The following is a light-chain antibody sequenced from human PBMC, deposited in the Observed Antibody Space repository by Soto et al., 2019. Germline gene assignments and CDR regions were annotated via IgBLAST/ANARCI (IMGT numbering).Light chain of an antibody. J-gene: IGKJ1*01. V-gene: IGKV3-15*01. CDR2: GTS. CDR3: QQYNNWPRT. Sequence: EIVLTQSPGTLSLSPGERASLSCRASQSVSSNYLAWYQQKPGQAPRLLIYGTSTRATGIPARFSGSGSGTDFTLTISSLQFEDFAVYYCQQYNNWPRTFGQGTQGGYQ. CDR1: QSVSSN.